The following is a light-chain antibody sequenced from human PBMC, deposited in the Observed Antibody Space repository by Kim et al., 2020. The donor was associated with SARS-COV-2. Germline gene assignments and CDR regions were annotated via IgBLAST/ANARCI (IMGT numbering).Light chain of an antibody. CDR2: DVS. CDR1: RIDFGVYDD. V-gene: IGLV2-11*01. Sequence: GQPLATPCTGTRIDFGVYDDVSWYQQHPGKAPKLMIYDVSKRPSGVPDRFSGSKSGNTASLTISGLQAEDEADYYCCSYVGSYTYVFGTGTKVTVL. J-gene: IGLJ1*01. CDR3: CSYVGSYTYV.